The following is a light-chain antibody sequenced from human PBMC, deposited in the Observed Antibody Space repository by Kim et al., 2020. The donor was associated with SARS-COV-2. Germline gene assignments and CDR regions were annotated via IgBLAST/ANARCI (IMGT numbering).Light chain of an antibody. CDR1: QSVRNND. Sequence: PGERAILSCRASQSVRNNDVVWYQQKPGQAPRLLSYRAFSRATGIPDRFSGSGSGTDFTLTISRLEPEDFAVYYCQQYGSASGTFGQGTRVDIK. V-gene: IGKV3-20*01. CDR2: RAF. CDR3: QQYGSASGT. J-gene: IGKJ1*01.